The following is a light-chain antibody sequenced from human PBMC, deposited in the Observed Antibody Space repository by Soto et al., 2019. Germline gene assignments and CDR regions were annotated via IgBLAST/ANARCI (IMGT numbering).Light chain of an antibody. J-gene: IGKJ1*01. CDR2: GAA. CDR3: QHYYKWPPT. Sequence: EIVMTQSPATLSVSPGERVTLSCRGSQTVSNHLAWHQQKPGQAPRRLISGAATRATGVPARFTGSGSGTEFTLTISSLQSEDFEVDYCQHYYKWPPTFGQGTKVEIK. V-gene: IGKV3-15*01. CDR1: QTVSNH.